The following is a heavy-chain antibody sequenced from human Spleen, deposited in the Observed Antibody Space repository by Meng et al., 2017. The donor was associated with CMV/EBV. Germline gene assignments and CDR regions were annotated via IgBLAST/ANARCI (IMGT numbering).Heavy chain of an antibody. D-gene: IGHD3-10*01. CDR3: ARGGPWYGSGINWFDP. Sequence: ASVKVSCKASGYRFTDHYFPWVRQAPGQGLEWMGWINPNSGGTNYAQKFQGRVTMTRDTSISTTYMDLSRLRSDDTAVYYCARGGPWYGSGINWFDPWGQGTLVTVSS. V-gene: IGHV1-2*02. CDR2: INPNSGGT. J-gene: IGHJ5*02. CDR1: GYRFTDHY.